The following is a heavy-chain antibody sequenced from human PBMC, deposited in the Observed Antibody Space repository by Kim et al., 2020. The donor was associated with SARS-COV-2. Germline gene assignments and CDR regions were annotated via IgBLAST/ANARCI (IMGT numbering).Heavy chain of an antibody. J-gene: IGHJ3*02. CDR2: ISYDGSNK. Sequence: GGSLRLSCAASGFTFSSYGMHWVRQAPGKGLEWVAVISYDGSNKYYADSVKGRFTISRDNSKNTLYLQMNSLRAEDTAVYYCAKMERGAFDIWGQGTMVTVSS. CDR3: AKMERGAFDI. D-gene: IGHD1-1*01. V-gene: IGHV3-30*18. CDR1: GFTFSSYG.